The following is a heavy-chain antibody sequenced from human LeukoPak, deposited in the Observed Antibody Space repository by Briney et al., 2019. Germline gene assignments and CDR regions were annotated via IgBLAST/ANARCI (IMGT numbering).Heavy chain of an antibody. CDR1: GYTFTSYG. V-gene: IGHV1-18*01. D-gene: IGHD4-11*01. CDR2: ISAYNGNT. Sequence: GASVKVSCKASGYTFTSYGISWVRQAPGQGLEWMGWISAYNGNTNYAQKLQGRVTMTTDTSTSTAYMELRSLRSDDTAVYYCARDCRNDYSKWSGEPYYYYYGMDVWGQGTTVTVSS. J-gene: IGHJ6*02. CDR3: ARDCRNDYSKWSGEPYYYYYGMDV.